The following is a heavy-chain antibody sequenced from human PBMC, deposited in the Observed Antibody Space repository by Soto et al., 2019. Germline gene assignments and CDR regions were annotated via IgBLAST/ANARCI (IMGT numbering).Heavy chain of an antibody. Sequence: QVQLVESGGGVVQPGRSLRLSCAASGLIFSGYGMHWVRQAPGKGLQWVAVIRYDGSNIYYADSVKGRFTISRDNSKNPLYLQMNSLRAEDTAVYYCARDGVGATTFFGYFDYWGQGALVTVSS. D-gene: IGHD1-26*01. CDR2: IRYDGSNI. V-gene: IGHV3-33*01. CDR3: ARDGVGATTFFGYFDY. CDR1: GLIFSGYG. J-gene: IGHJ4*02.